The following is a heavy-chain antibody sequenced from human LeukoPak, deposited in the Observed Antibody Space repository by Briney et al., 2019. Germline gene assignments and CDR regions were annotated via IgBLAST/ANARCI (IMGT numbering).Heavy chain of an antibody. CDR3: ARQEYCSGGSCYTWFDP. V-gene: IGHV5-51*01. D-gene: IGHD2-15*01. CDR2: IYPVDSHT. J-gene: IGHJ5*02. CDR1: GYSFTNHW. Sequence: GESLKISCKGSGYSFTNHWIGWVRQMPGKGLEWMGIIYPVDSHTRYSPSFQGQVTISADKSISTAYLQWSSLKASDTAIYYCARQEYCSGGSCYTWFDPWGQGTLVIVSS.